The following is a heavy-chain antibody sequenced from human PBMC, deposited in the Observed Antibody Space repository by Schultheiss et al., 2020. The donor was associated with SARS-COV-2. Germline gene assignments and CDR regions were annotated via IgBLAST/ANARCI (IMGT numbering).Heavy chain of an antibody. Sequence: SETLSLTCAVYGGSFSGYYWSWIRQPPGKGLEWIGEIDHSGSTNYNPSLKSRVTMSVYTSKNQFSLKLSSVTAADTAVYYCARGISGWYPFYYFDYWGQGTLVTVSS. V-gene: IGHV4-34*01. CDR1: GGSFSGYY. CDR3: ARGISGWYPFYYFDY. D-gene: IGHD6-19*01. CDR2: IDHSGST. J-gene: IGHJ4*02.